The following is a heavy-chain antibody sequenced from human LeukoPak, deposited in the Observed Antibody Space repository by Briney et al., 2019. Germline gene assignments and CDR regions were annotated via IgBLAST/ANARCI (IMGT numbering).Heavy chain of an antibody. CDR1: GGSISSSSYY. CDR3: ARHRFPVLGPSNWFDP. CDR2: IYYSGST. D-gene: IGHD2/OR15-2a*01. V-gene: IGHV4-39*01. J-gene: IGHJ5*02. Sequence: PSETLSLTCTVSGGSISSSSYYWGWTRQPPGKGLEWIGSIYYSGSTYYNPSLKSRVTISVDTSKNQFSLKLSSVTAADTAVYYCARHRFPVLGPSNWFDPWGQGTLVTVSS.